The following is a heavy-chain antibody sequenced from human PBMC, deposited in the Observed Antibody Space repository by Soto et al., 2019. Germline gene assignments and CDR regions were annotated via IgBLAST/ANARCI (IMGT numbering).Heavy chain of an antibody. J-gene: IGHJ3*02. D-gene: IGHD5-18*01. V-gene: IGHV3-7*01. CDR3: ARDRRWTQLWLRGAFDI. Sequence: GGSLRLSCAASGFTFSSYLMSWVRQAPGKGLEWVANIKQDGSEKYYVDSVKGRFTISRDNAKNSLYLQMNSLRAEDTAVYYCARDRRWTQLWLRGAFDIWGQGTMVTVSS. CDR1: GFTFSSYL. CDR2: IKQDGSEK.